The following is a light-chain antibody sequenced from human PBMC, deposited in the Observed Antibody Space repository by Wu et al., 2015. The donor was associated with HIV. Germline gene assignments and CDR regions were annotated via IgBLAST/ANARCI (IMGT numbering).Light chain of an antibody. CDR3: QQYGSSLSIT. Sequence: EIVLTQSPGTLSLSPGERATLSCRGSQSVSSSYLAWYQQKPGQAPRLLIYGASSRATGIPDRFSGSGSGTDFTLTISRLEPEDFAVYYCQQYGSSLSITFGQGTRLEIK. CDR1: QSVSSSY. J-gene: IGKJ5*01. V-gene: IGKV3-20*01. CDR2: GAS.